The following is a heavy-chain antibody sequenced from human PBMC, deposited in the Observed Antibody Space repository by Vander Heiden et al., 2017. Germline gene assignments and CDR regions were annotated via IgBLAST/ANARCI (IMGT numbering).Heavy chain of an antibody. CDR1: GFPFSHAW. V-gene: IGHV3-15*07. D-gene: IGHD5-12*01. CDR3: TTAYIVATRNWFDP. J-gene: IGHJ5*02. CDR2: IKSKTDGGTT. Sequence: EVQLVESGGGLVKPGGSLRLSCPASGFPFSHAWMNWVRQAPGKGLEWVGRIKSKTDGGTTDYAAPVKGRFTISRDDSKNTLYLQMNSLKTEDTAVYYCTTAYIVATRNWFDPWGQGTLVTVSS.